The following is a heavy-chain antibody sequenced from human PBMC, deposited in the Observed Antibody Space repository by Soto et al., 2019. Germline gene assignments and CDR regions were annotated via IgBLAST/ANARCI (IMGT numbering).Heavy chain of an antibody. V-gene: IGHV3-30*18. CDR2: ISYDGSNK. D-gene: IGHD2-8*02. CDR1: GFTFSSYG. Sequence: GGSLRLSCAASGFTFSSYGMHWVRQAPGKGLEWVAVISYDGSNKYYADSVKGRFTISRDNSKNTLYLQMNSLRAEDTAVYYCAKDLYWVNPYYYYGMDVWGQGTTVTVS. CDR3: AKDLYWVNPYYYYGMDV. J-gene: IGHJ6*02.